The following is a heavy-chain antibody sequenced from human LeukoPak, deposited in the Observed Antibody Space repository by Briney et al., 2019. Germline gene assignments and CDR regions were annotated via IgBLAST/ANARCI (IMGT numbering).Heavy chain of an antibody. CDR3: ASLARWARAGELELRDYYYGMDV. CDR1: GFTFSSYA. CDR2: ISYDGSNK. Sequence: PGGSLRLSCAASGFTFSSYAMHWVRQAPGKGLEWVAVISYDGSNKYHADSVKGRFTISRDNSKNTLYLQMNSLRAEDTAVYYCASLARWARAGELELRDYYYGMDVWGQGTTVTVSS. V-gene: IGHV3-30-3*01. D-gene: IGHD1-7*01. J-gene: IGHJ6*02.